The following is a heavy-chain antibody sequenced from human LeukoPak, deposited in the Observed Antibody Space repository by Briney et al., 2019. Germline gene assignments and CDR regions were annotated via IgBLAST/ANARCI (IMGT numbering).Heavy chain of an antibody. CDR1: GLTFSDYY. J-gene: IGHJ4*02. V-gene: IGHV3-11*04. Sequence: GGSLRLSCAASGLTFSDYYMSWIRQAPGKGLEWVSYISSSGSTIYYADSVKGRFTISRDNAKNSLYLQMNSLRADDTAVYYCARAPSVAGTLQGIDYWGQGTLVTVSS. CDR3: ARAPSVAGTLQGIDY. D-gene: IGHD6-19*01. CDR2: ISSSGSTI.